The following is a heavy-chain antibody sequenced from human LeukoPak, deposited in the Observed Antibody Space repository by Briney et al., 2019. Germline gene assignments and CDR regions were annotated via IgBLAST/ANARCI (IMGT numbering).Heavy chain of an antibody. Sequence: GGSLRLFCAASGFTFSSYAMNWVRQAPGKGLEWVSGISGSGGSTYFADSVKGRFTISRDNSKNTLYLQMNSLRAEDTAVYYCAKDPRTWFGELLSPSYFDYWGLGTLVTVSS. CDR3: AKDPRTWFGELLSPSYFDY. CDR1: GFTFSSYA. CDR2: ISGSGGST. J-gene: IGHJ4*02. V-gene: IGHV3-23*01. D-gene: IGHD3-10*01.